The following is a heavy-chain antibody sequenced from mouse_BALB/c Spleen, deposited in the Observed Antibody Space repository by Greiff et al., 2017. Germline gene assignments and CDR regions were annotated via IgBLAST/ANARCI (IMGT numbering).Heavy chain of an antibody. Sequence: EVKLVESGGGLVQPGGSLKLSCAASGFTFSSYTMSWVRQTPEKRLEWVAYISNGGGSTYYPDTVKGRFTISRDNAKNTLYLQMSSLKSEDTAMYYCARGNFDVWGAGTTVTVSS. CDR2: ISNGGGST. CDR3: ARGNFDV. J-gene: IGHJ1*01. CDR1: GFTFSSYT. V-gene: IGHV5-12-2*01.